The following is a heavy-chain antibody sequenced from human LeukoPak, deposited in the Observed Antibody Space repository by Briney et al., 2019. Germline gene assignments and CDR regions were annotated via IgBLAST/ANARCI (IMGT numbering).Heavy chain of an antibody. J-gene: IGHJ1*01. Sequence: GGSLSLLCAACGFTLSNAWMIWVRQAPGRGLEWVGRIKSKTDGGTTDYAAPVKGRFTISRDDSKNTLYLQMNSLKTEDTAVYYCTTRYCSSTSCDLWLILGYVAEYFQHWGQGTLVTVSS. CDR2: IKSKTDGGTT. D-gene: IGHD2-2*01. V-gene: IGHV3-15*01. CDR1: GFTLSNAW. CDR3: TTRYCSSTSCDLWLILGYVAEYFQH.